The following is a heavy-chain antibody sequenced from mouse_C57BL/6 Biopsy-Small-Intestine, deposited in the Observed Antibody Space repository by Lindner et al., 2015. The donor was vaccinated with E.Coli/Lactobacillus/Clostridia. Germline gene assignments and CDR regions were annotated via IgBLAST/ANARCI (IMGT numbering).Heavy chain of an antibody. D-gene: IGHD2-5*01. CDR1: GFNIKDYY. Sequence: VQLQESGAELVKPGASVKLSCTASGFNIKDYYMRWVKQRTEQGLEWIGRIDPEDGETEYAPKFQGKATITADTSSNTAYLQLSSLTSEDTAVYYCARDYYSNYWYFDVWATGTTVTVSS. V-gene: IGHV14-2*01. CDR2: IDPEDGET. J-gene: IGHJ1*03. CDR3: ARDYYSNYWYFDV.